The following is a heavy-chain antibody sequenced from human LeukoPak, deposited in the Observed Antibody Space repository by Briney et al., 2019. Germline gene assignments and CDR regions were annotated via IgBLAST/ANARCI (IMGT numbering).Heavy chain of an antibody. J-gene: IGHJ4*02. Sequence: SETLSLTCSVSNGSIGTHYWSWIRQSPGKGLEWIGYIYQNGRTHYNPSLKGRLAMTLDTSKKQFSLSLRSVTAADTAVYYCARETREWPFDSWGLGILVAASS. CDR3: ARETREWPFDS. V-gene: IGHV4-59*11. CDR1: NGSIGTHY. D-gene: IGHD3-3*01. CDR2: IYQNGRT.